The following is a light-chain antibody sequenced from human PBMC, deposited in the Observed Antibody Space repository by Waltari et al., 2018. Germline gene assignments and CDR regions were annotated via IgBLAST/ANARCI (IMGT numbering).Light chain of an antibody. CDR1: QGISSY. J-gene: IGKJ5*01. Sequence: DIQLTQSPSFLSASVGDRVTITCRSSQGISSYLAWYQQKAGKAPKLLIHTASTLQGGVPSRFSGSGSGTDFTLTISSLQPEDFATYYCQQRNGYPITFGQGTRLEIK. V-gene: IGKV1-9*01. CDR2: TAS. CDR3: QQRNGYPIT.